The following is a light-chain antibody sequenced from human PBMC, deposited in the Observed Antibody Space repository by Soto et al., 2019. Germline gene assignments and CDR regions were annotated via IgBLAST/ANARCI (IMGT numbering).Light chain of an antibody. CDR2: DVY. J-gene: IGLJ2*01. V-gene: IGLV2-8*01. CDR3: SSYAVNNKVV. Sequence: QSALTQPPSASGSLGQSVTISCTGTRSDIGGYNYVSWYLQYPGKAPKLMIYDVYKRPSGVPDRFSGSKSGNTASLTVSGLQAEDEADYYCSSYAVNNKVVVGGGTKLTVL. CDR1: RSDIGGYNY.